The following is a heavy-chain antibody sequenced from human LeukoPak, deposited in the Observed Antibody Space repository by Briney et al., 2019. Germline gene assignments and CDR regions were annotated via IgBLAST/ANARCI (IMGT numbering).Heavy chain of an antibody. CDR1: GFTFSSYS. CDR2: ISSSSSYI. Sequence: GGSPRLSCAASGFTFSSYSMNWVRQAPGKGLEWVSSISSSSSYIYYADSVKGRFTISRDNAKNSLYLQMNSLRAEDTAVYYCARGYPSGWYLRRDAFDIWGQGTMVTVSS. V-gene: IGHV3-21*01. D-gene: IGHD6-19*01. CDR3: ARGYPSGWYLRRDAFDI. J-gene: IGHJ3*02.